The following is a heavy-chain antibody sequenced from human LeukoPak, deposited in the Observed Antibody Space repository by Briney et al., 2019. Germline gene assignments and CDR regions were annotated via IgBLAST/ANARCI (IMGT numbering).Heavy chain of an antibody. CDR3: AKGPYPGYSSFPLWYFDL. D-gene: IGHD6-19*01. V-gene: IGHV3-9*01. CDR2: ISWNSGSI. J-gene: IGHJ2*01. CDR1: GFTFDDYA. Sequence: PGGSLRLSCAASGFTFDDYAMHWVRQAPGKGLEWVSGISWNSGSIGYADSVKGRFTISRDNAKNSLYLQMNSLRAEDTALYYCAKGPYPGYSSFPLWYFDLWGRGTLVTVSS.